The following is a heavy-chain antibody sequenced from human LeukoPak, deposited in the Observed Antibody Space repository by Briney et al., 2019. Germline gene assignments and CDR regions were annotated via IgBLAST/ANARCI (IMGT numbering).Heavy chain of an antibody. D-gene: IGHD3-22*01. Sequence: PGGSLRLSXAASGFTFCDYYMSWIRQAPGKGLEWVSYISSSGSTIYYADSVKGRFTISRDNAKNSLYLQMNSLRAEDTAVYYCARERGTYYYDSSGYVWGQGTLVTVSS. CDR1: GFTFCDYY. J-gene: IGHJ4*02. CDR3: ARERGTYYYDSSGYV. CDR2: ISSSGSTI. V-gene: IGHV3-11*04.